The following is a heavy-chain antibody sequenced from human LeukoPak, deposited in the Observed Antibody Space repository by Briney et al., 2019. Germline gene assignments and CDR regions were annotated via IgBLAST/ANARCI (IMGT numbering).Heavy chain of an antibody. CDR3: ARDGPAYTSRWYDYYYGLDV. Sequence: KPSETLSLTCTVSGDSICSYFWSWIRQSPGKGLEWVGHIYHSGSTNYNPSLKSRVTISIDTSKNQFSLKLTSVTSADTAVYYCARDGPAYTSRWYDYYYGLDVWGQGTTVTVSS. CDR1: GDSICSYF. V-gene: IGHV4-59*01. J-gene: IGHJ6*02. CDR2: IYHSGST. D-gene: IGHD2-2*01.